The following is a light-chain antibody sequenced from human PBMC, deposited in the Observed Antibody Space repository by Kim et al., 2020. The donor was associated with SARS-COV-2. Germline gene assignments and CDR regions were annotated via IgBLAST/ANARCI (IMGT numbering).Light chain of an antibody. CDR1: QSISSW. Sequence: SASIGDRVTITCRASQSISSWLAWYQQKPGKAPKLLIYDASSLESGVPSRFSGSGSGTEFTLTISSLQPDDFATYYCQQYKSYWTFGQGTKVEIK. CDR2: DAS. V-gene: IGKV1-5*01. CDR3: QQYKSYWT. J-gene: IGKJ1*01.